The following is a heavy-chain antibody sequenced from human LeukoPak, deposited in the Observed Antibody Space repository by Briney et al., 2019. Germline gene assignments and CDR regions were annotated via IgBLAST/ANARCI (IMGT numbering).Heavy chain of an antibody. CDR2: IYYSGST. CDR1: GGSISSSCYY. V-gene: IGHV4-39*07. Sequence: SETLSLTCTVSGGSISSSCYYWGWIRQPPGKGLEWIGSIYYSGSTYYNPSLKSRVTISVDTSKNQFSLKLSSVTAADTAVYYCARETWNANAFDIWGQGTMVTVSS. CDR3: ARETWNANAFDI. D-gene: IGHD1-1*01. J-gene: IGHJ3*02.